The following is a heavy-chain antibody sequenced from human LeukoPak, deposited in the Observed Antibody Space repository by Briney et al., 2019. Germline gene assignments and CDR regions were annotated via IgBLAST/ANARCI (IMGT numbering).Heavy chain of an antibody. D-gene: IGHD3-22*01. CDR2: INPNSGGT. V-gene: IGHV1-2*04. J-gene: IGHJ4*02. CDR3: ARTSYYYDQYYFDY. CDR1: GYTFIGYY. Sequence: ASVKVSCKASGYTFIGYYMHWVRQAPGQGLEWMGWINPNSGGTNYAQKFQGWVTMTRDTSISTAYMELSRLRSDDTAVYYCARTSYYYDQYYFDYWGQGTLVTVSS.